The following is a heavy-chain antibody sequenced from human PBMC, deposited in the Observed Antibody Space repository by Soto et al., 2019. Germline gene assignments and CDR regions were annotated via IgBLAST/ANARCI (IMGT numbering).Heavy chain of an antibody. D-gene: IGHD3-3*01. J-gene: IGHJ6*02. CDR1: VGSISSSSYY. Sequence: SETLSLPYTVSVGSISSSSYYWGWIRQPPGKGLEWIGSIYYSGSTYSNPSLKSRVTISVDTSKNQFSLKLSSVTAADTALYYCARTPQDSTYYDFWSPHYYYGMDVWGQGTTVT. CDR3: ARTPQDSTYYDFWSPHYYYGMDV. CDR2: IYYSGST. V-gene: IGHV4-39*01.